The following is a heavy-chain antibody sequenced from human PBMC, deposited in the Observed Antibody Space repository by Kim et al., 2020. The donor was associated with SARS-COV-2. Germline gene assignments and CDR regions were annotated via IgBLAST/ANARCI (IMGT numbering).Heavy chain of an antibody. CDR2: ISGSGGST. CDR1: GFTFSSYA. CDR3: AKGLRKMVVAAITRGYYYYGMDV. D-gene: IGHD2-15*01. J-gene: IGHJ6*02. Sequence: GGSLRLSCAASGFTFSSYAMSWVRQAPGKGLEWVSAISGSGGSTYYADSVKGRFTISRDNSKNTLYLQMNSLRAEDTAVYYCAKGLRKMVVAAITRGYYYYGMDVWGQGTTVTVSS. V-gene: IGHV3-23*01.